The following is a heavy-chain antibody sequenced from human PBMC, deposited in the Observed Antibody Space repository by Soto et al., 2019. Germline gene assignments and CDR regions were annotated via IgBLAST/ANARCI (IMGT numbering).Heavy chain of an antibody. D-gene: IGHD1-20*01. V-gene: IGHV4-61*01. Sequence: SETPALTWPLSGGSVSRRSYYWSWIRQPPGKGLEWIGYIYYSGSTNYNPSLKSRVTISVDTSKNQFSLKLSSVTAADTAVYYCAREVITTYGMDVWGQGTTVTVSS. J-gene: IGHJ6*02. CDR3: AREVITTYGMDV. CDR1: GGSVSRRSYY. CDR2: IYYSGST.